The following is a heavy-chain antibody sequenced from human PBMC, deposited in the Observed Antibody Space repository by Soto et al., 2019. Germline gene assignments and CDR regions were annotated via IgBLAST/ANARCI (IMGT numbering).Heavy chain of an antibody. D-gene: IGHD5-18*01. CDR3: ANALYSYGQTARWDYYYYMDV. J-gene: IGHJ6*03. V-gene: IGHV3-23*01. Sequence: GGSLRLSCAASGFTFSSYAMSWVRQAPGKGLEWVSAISGSGGSTYYADSVKGRFTISRDNSKNTLYLQMNSLRAEDTAVYYCANALYSYGQTARWDYYYYMDVWGKGTTVTVSS. CDR1: GFTFSSYA. CDR2: ISGSGGST.